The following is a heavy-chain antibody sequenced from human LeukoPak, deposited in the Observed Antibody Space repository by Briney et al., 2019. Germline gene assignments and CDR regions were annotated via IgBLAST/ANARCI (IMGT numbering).Heavy chain of an antibody. J-gene: IGHJ5*02. D-gene: IGHD3-22*01. V-gene: IGHV1-18*01. CDR2: ISAYNGNT. Sequence: GASMKVSCKASGYTFTSYGISWVRQAPGQGLEWMGWISAYNGNTNYAQKLQGRVTMTTDTSTSTAYMELRSLRSDDTAVYYCARDTYYYDSSGYWGWFDPWGQGTLVTVSS. CDR1: GYTFTSYG. CDR3: ARDTYYYDSSGYWGWFDP.